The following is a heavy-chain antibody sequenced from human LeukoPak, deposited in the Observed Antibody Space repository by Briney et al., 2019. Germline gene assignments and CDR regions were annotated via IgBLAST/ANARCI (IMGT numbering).Heavy chain of an antibody. J-gene: IGHJ5*02. CDR3: ASLGDILTSENWFDP. Sequence: SETLPLTCTVSGGSISSYYWSWIRQPPGKGLEWIGYIYYSGSTNYNPSLKSRVTISVDTSKNQFSLKLSSVTAADTAVYYCASLGDILTSENWFDPWGQGTLVTVSS. CDR1: GGSISSYY. D-gene: IGHD3-9*01. CDR2: IYYSGST. V-gene: IGHV4-59*01.